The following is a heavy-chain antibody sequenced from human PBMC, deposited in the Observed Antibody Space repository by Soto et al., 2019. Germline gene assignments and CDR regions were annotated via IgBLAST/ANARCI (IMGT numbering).Heavy chain of an antibody. D-gene: IGHD5-18*01. J-gene: IGHJ6*02. CDR2: INHSGST. CDR3: ARGRIQLWFYYYGMDV. V-gene: IGHV4-34*01. CDR1: GGSFSGYY. Sequence: QVQLQQWGAGLLKPSETLSLTCAVYGGSFSGYYWSWIRQPPGKGLEWIGEINHSGSTNYNPSLKSRVTISVDTSKNQFSLKLSSVTAADTAVYDCARGRIQLWFYYYGMDVWGQGTTVTVSS.